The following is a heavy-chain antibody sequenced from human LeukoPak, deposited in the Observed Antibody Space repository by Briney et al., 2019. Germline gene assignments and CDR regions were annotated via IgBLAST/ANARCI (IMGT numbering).Heavy chain of an antibody. CDR3: ASTPGTSSWYG. Sequence: GGSLRLSCAASGFTFSSYTMNWVRQAPGKGLEWVSSISSSSTYIYSADSVKGRFTISRDNAKNSLYLQMNSLRAEDTAVYYCASTPGTSSWYGWGQGTLVTVSS. V-gene: IGHV3-21*01. CDR2: ISSSSTYI. J-gene: IGHJ4*02. CDR1: GFTFSSYT. D-gene: IGHD6-13*01.